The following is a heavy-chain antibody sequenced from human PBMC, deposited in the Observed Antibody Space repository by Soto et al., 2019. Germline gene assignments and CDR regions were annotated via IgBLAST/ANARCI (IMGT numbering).Heavy chain of an antibody. J-gene: IGHJ6*02. CDR2: IIPILGIA. CDR3: AKNKWLGDYYYGMDV. D-gene: IGHD6-19*01. CDR1: GGTFSSYT. V-gene: IGHV1-69*02. Sequence: SVKVSCKASGGTFSSYTISWVRQAPGQGLEWMGRIIPILGIANYAQKFQGRVTITADKSTSTAYMELSSLRSEDTAVYYCAKNKWLGDYYYGMDVWGQGTTVTVSS.